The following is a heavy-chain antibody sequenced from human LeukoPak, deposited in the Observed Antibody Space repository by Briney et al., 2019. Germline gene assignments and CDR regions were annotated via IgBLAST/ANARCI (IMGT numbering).Heavy chain of an antibody. CDR2: INPSGGST. J-gene: IGHJ5*02. D-gene: IGHD6-19*01. V-gene: IGHV1-46*01. Sequence: ASVKVSCKASGYTFTSYYMHWVRQAPGQGLEWMGIINPSGGSTSYAQKFQGRVTMTRDTSTSTVYMELSSLRSEDTAVYYCARERSIAVAGGNWFDPWGQGTLVTVSS. CDR1: GYTFTSYY. CDR3: ARERSIAVAGGNWFDP.